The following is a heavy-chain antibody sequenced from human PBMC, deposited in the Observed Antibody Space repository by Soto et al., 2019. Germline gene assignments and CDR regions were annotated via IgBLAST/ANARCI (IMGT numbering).Heavy chain of an antibody. CDR2: IYYGGST. CDR3: ARGRYSSSHFDY. J-gene: IGHJ4*02. CDR1: GGSISSSSYY. D-gene: IGHD6-13*01. V-gene: IGHV4-39*01. Sequence: KASETLSLTCTVSGGSISSSSYYWGWIRQPPGKGLEWIGSIYYGGSTYYNPSLKSRVTISVDTSKNQFSLKLSSVTAADTAVYYCARGRYSSSHFDYWGQGTLVTVSS.